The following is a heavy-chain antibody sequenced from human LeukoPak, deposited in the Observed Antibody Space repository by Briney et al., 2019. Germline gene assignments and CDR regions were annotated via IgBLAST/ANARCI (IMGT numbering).Heavy chain of an antibody. CDR3: ARELSQIVWGGLDY. CDR1: GFTFRNHG. Sequence: GGSLRLSCAASGFTFRNHGMYWVRQAPGKGLEWVAVIWYDGSNKYYTDSVKGRFTISRDNSKNTLYLQMNSLRAEDTAVYYCARELSQIVWGGLDYGGQGTLVSVSS. V-gene: IGHV3-33*01. J-gene: IGHJ4*02. D-gene: IGHD2-21*01. CDR2: IWYDGSNK.